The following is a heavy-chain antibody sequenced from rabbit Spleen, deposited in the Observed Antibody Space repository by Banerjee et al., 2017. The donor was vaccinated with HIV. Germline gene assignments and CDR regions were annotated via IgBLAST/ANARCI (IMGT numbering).Heavy chain of an antibody. J-gene: IGHJ6*01. Sequence: QEQLKESGGGLVQPGGSLKLSCKASGFDFSSYYMSWVRQAPGKGLEWIACINAVTGKAVYASWAKGRFTFSKTSSTTVTLQVTSLTAADTATYFCARDVAGMDLWGQGTLVTVS. CDR1: GFDFSSYYM. V-gene: IGHV1S45*01. CDR2: INAVTGKA. CDR3: ARDVAGMDL.